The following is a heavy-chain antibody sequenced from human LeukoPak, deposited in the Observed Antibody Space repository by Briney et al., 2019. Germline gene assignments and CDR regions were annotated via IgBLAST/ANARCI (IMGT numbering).Heavy chain of an antibody. D-gene: IGHD3-22*01. CDR2: TYYRSKWYN. Sequence: SQTLSLTCAISGDSVSSNSAAWNWIRQSSSRGLEWLGRTYYRSKWYNDYAVSVKSRITINPDTSKNQFSLQLNSVTPEDTAVYYCARDAHPYYYDSSGYRYNWFDPWGQGTLVTVSS. CDR3: ARDAHPYYYDSSGYRYNWFDP. CDR1: GDSVSSNSAA. V-gene: IGHV6-1*01. J-gene: IGHJ5*02.